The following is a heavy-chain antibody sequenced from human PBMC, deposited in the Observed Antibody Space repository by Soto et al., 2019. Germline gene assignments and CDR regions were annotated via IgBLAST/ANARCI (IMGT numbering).Heavy chain of an antibody. D-gene: IGHD3-10*01. CDR3: ARPSSFGELSSWFDP. V-gene: IGHV3-21*01. Sequence: GGSLRLSCAASGFTFSSYSMNWVRQAPGKGLEWVSSISSSSSYIYYADSVKGRFTISRDNAKNSLYLQMNSLRAEDTAVYYCARPSSFGELSSWFDPWGQGTLVTVSS. J-gene: IGHJ5*02. CDR1: GFTFSSYS. CDR2: ISSSSSYI.